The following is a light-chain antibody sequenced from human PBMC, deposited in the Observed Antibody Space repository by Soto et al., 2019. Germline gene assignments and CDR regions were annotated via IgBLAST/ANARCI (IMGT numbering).Light chain of an antibody. Sequence: ETVMTQSPATLSVSPGEGATLSCRASQSVRSNLVWYQQKPGQAPRLLIYGASTRATGISDRFSGSGSWTEFTLPISSLQSEDFAVYYCQQYNDWPPLTFGGGTKVEIK. CDR2: GAS. V-gene: IGKV3-15*01. CDR3: QQYNDWPPLT. CDR1: QSVRSN. J-gene: IGKJ4*01.